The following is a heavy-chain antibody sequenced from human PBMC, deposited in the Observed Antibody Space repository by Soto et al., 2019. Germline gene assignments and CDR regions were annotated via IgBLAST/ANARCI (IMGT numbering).Heavy chain of an antibody. CDR1: GFTFSSFA. CDR3: AKLVVIRCTDES. J-gene: IGHJ5*02. CDR2: ISDTGGAT. V-gene: IGHV3-23*01. D-gene: IGHD3-22*01. Sequence: VGSLRLSCAASGFTFSSFAMTWVRRAPGKGLEWVSTISDTGGATYYADSVKGRFSISRDSSKNRLYLQMNSLRAEDTAVYYCAKLVVIRCTDESWGQGNLVTVSS.